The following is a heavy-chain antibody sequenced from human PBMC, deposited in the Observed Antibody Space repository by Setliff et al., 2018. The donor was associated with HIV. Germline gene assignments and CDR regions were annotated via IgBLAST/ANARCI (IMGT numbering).Heavy chain of an antibody. J-gene: IGHJ4*02. D-gene: IGHD3-22*01. V-gene: IGHV1-24*01. CDR3: ARIPNHSSGFDY. CDR2: FDPEDGET. Sequence: ASVKVSCKASGYTFTDYYIHWVRQAPGKGLEWMANFDPEDGETFYAQKFQGRLTMTEDTSTDTAYMELSSLRSDDTAVYYCARIPNHSSGFDYWGQGTPVTVSS. CDR1: GYTFTDYY.